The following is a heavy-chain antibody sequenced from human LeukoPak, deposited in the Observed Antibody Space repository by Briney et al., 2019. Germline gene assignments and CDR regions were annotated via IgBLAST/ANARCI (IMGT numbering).Heavy chain of an antibody. CDR2: MYSFGNT. J-gene: IGHJ6*02. V-gene: IGHV3-53*01. CDR3: ARGKPVTGTPDYYSYGMDV. D-gene: IGHD1-20*01. CDR1: GFTFKSYA. Sequence: GGSLRLSCSASGFTFKSYAMHWVRQAPGKGLEWVSLMYSFGNTYYADSVKGRFTISRDNSKNTLYLQMNSLRAEDTALYYCARGKPVTGTPDYYSYGMDVWGQGTMVTVSS.